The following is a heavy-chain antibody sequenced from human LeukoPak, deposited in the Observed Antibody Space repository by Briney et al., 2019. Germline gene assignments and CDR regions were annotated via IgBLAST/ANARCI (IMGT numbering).Heavy chain of an antibody. CDR2: IIPIFGTA. D-gene: IGHD6-19*01. V-gene: IGHV1-69*13. CDR3: ARSSSGCPT. CDR1: GYTFTSYA. Sequence: ASVKVSCKASGYTFTSYAMNWVRQAPGQGLEWMGGIIPIFGTANYAQKFQGRVTITADESTSTAYMELSSLRSEDTAVYYCARSSSGCPTWGQGTLVTVSS. J-gene: IGHJ4*02.